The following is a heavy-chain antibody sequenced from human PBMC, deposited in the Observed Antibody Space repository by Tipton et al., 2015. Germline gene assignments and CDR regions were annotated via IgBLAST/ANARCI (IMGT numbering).Heavy chain of an antibody. Sequence: TLSLTCTVSGGSIGGGYYWSWLRQYPGKGLEWIGFVYYSGYTNYNPSLKSRVTMSVGPSENHFSLHLNSVTAADTAVYYCARGNNSPFDFWGQGTLVSVSA. J-gene: IGHJ4*02. CDR1: GGSIGGGYY. CDR2: VYYSGYT. V-gene: IGHV4-31*03. D-gene: IGHD5-24*01. CDR3: ARGNNSPFDF.